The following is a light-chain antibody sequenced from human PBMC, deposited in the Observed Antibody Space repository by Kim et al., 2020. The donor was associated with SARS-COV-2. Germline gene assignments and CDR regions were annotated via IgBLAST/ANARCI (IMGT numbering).Light chain of an antibody. Sequence: GKTITISCIRSSGAIASSYVQWYQQRPGSAPTTVIYENNQRPSGVSDHFSGSIDRSSNSASLTISGLKTEDEADFYCQSYDSSTVVFGGGTQLTVL. J-gene: IGLJ2*01. CDR2: ENN. CDR3: QSYDSSTVV. CDR1: SGAIASSY. V-gene: IGLV6-57*03.